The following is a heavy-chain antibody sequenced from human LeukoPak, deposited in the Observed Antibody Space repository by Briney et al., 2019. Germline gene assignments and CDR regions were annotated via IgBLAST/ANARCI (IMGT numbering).Heavy chain of an antibody. CDR2: IYYSGIT. CDR3: TRDLAYCSTTTCPDV. V-gene: IGHV4-59*01. J-gene: IGHJ6*02. CDR1: GGSISSYY. D-gene: IGHD2-2*01. Sequence: SETLSLTCTVSGGSISSYYWSWIRQPPGKGLEWTGYIYYSGITNYNPSLKSRVTISVDTSKNQFSLKLSSVTAADTAVYYCTRDLAYCSTTTCPDVWGQGTTVTVSS.